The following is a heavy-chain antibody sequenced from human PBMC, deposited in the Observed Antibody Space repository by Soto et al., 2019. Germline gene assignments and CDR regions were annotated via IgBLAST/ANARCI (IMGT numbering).Heavy chain of an antibody. CDR3: AKELYYYDSSGYSKGDAFDI. CDR2: ISSNGGST. CDR1: GFTFSYYA. D-gene: IGHD3-22*01. V-gene: IGHV3-64*04. Sequence: GGSLRLSCEASGFTFSYYAMHWVRQAPGKGLEYVSAISSNGGSTYYANSVKGRFTISRDNSKNTLYLQMNSLRAEDTAVYYCAKELYYYDSSGYSKGDAFDIWGQGTMVTVSS. J-gene: IGHJ3*02.